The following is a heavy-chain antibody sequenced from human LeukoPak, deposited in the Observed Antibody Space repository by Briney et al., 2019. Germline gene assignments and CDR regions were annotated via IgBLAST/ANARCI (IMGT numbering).Heavy chain of an antibody. CDR2: IYYSGST. Sequence: PSETLSLTCTVSGGSISSGGYYWSWIRQHPGKGLEWIGYIYYSGSTYYNPSLKSRVTISVDTSKNQFSLKLSSVTAADTAVYYRARGKYVWTFDYWGQGTLVTVSS. V-gene: IGHV4-31*03. D-gene: IGHD3-16*01. J-gene: IGHJ4*02. CDR1: GGSISSGGYY. CDR3: ARGKYVWTFDY.